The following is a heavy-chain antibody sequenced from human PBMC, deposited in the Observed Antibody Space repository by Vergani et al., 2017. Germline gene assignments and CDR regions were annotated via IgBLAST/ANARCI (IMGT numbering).Heavy chain of an antibody. J-gene: IGHJ5*02. Sequence: EVQLVESGGGLVKPGGSLRLSCAASGFTFSNAWMNWVRQAPGKGLEWVGRIKSKTDGATTDYAAPVKGRFTISRDDSKNTLYLQMNSLKTEDTAVYYCTDHESGSYYGGTWGQGTLVTVSS. CDR1: GFTFSNAW. CDR2: IKSKTDGATT. V-gene: IGHV3-15*07. CDR3: TDHESGSYYGGT. D-gene: IGHD1-26*01.